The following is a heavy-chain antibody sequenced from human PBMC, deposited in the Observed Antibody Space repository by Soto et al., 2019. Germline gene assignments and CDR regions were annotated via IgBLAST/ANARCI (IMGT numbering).Heavy chain of an antibody. D-gene: IGHD6-19*01. Sequence: EVQLLESGGGLVQPGGSLRLSCAASGFTFSSYAMSWVRQAPGKGLEWVSAISGSGGSIYYADSVKGRFTISRDNSKNTLYLQMNSLRAEDTAVYYCAKRGSGWYVGGWFDPWGQGTLVTVSS. V-gene: IGHV3-23*01. CDR1: GFTFSSYA. J-gene: IGHJ5*02. CDR2: ISGSGGSI. CDR3: AKRGSGWYVGGWFDP.